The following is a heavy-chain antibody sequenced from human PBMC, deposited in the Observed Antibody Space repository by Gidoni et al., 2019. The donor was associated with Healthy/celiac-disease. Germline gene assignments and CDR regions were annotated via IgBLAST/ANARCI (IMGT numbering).Heavy chain of an antibody. CDR2: ISGSGGST. V-gene: IGHV3-23*04. CDR3: AKSKRVQAAEEYGMDV. CDR1: GFTFSSYA. D-gene: IGHD6-13*01. Sequence: EVQLVESGGGLVQPGGSLILSCAASGFTFSSYAMSWVRQAPGKGLEWVSAISGSGGSTYYADSVKGRFTISRDNSKNTLYLQMNSLRAEDTAVYYCAKSKRVQAAEEYGMDVWGQGTTVTVSS. J-gene: IGHJ6*02.